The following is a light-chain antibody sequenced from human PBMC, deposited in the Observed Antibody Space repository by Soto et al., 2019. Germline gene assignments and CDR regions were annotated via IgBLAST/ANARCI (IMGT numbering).Light chain of an antibody. V-gene: IGKV3-11*01. CDR1: QSVSNY. Sequence: EVVLTQSPATRSLSPVERATLSCRASQSVSNYLAWYQQKPGQAPRLLIYEASNRATGIPARFSGSGSGTEGTLTISSLQSEEGAVDYGQQRSNWQITGGQGKRLELK. J-gene: IGKJ5*01. CDR3: QQRSNWQIT. CDR2: EAS.